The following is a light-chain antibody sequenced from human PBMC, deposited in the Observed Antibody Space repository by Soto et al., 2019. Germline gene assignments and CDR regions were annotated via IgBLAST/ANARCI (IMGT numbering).Light chain of an antibody. J-gene: IGKJ2*01. Sequence: LSLSPGEGATLSCRASQSVASSYLAWYQQKPGQAPRLLIYGASNRATGIPDRFSGGGSGTDFTLTISRLEPEDFAVYYCQQYGSSSYTFGQGTKLEIK. CDR1: QSVASSY. CDR3: QQYGSSSYT. CDR2: GAS. V-gene: IGKV3-20*01.